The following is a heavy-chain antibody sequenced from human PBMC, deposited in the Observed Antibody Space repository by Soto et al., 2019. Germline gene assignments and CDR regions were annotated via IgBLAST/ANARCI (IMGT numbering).Heavy chain of an antibody. CDR2: IYYSGST. CDR3: ARGGLLWFGEKLPFAVLV. J-gene: IGHJ6*03. Sequence: SETLSLTCTVSGGSISSYYWSWIRQPPGKGLEWIGYIYYSGSTNYNPSLKSRVTISVDTSKNQFSLKLSSVTAADTAVYYCARGGLLWFGEKLPFAVLVGGKGTRVTASS. D-gene: IGHD3-10*01. V-gene: IGHV4-59*01. CDR1: GGSISSYY.